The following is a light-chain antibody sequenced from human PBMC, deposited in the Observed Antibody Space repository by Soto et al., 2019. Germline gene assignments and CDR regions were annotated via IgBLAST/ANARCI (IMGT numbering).Light chain of an antibody. V-gene: IGKV3-15*01. J-gene: IGKJ1*01. CDR3: QQYHDWWT. CDR2: GAS. CDR1: QSVGSN. Sequence: EVVVTQSPATLSVSPGERATLSCRADQSVGSNLAWYQQKPGQAPRLLIYGASTRATGIPGRFSGSGSGTEFTLTISSLQSEDFAVYYCQQYHDWWTFGQGTKV.